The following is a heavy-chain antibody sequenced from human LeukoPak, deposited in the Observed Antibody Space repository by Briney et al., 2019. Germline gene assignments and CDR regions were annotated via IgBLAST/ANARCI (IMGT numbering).Heavy chain of an antibody. Sequence: SETLSLTCAVYGGSFSGYYWSWIRQPPGKGLEWIGEINHSGSTNYNPSLKSRVTISVDTSKNQFSLKLSSVTAADTAVYYCARRGSYSSSRFQHWGQGTLDTVSS. CDR1: GGSFSGYY. V-gene: IGHV4-34*01. J-gene: IGHJ1*01. CDR3: ARRGSYSSSRFQH. D-gene: IGHD6-6*01. CDR2: INHSGST.